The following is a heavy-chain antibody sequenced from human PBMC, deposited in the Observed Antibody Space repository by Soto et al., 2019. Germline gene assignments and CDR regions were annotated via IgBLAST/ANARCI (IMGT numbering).Heavy chain of an antibody. V-gene: IGHV5-51*01. CDR1: GYSFTSYW. Sequence: GESLKISCKGSGYSFTSYWIGWVRQMPGKGLEWMGIIYPGDSDTRYSPSFQGQVTISADKSISTAYLQWSSLKASDTAMYYCARHVRNTAMVGGWYYYYGVDVWGQGTTVTVSS. CDR3: ARHVRNTAMVGGWYYYYGVDV. CDR2: IYPGDSDT. J-gene: IGHJ6*02. D-gene: IGHD5-18*01.